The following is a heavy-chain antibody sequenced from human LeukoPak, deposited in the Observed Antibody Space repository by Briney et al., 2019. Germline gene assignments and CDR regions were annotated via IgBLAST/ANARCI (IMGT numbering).Heavy chain of an antibody. Sequence: SGGSLSFSCAASGFTFDDYGMRWVRQAPGQGLEGVSGINWNGGSTGYADYVKGRITISRDNAKNSLYLQMNSLRAEDTALYYCARDGGYCSGGSCYSDAFDIWGQGTMVTVSS. CDR2: INWNGGST. D-gene: IGHD2-15*01. CDR1: GFTFDDYG. J-gene: IGHJ3*02. V-gene: IGHV3-20*04. CDR3: ARDGGYCSGGSCYSDAFDI.